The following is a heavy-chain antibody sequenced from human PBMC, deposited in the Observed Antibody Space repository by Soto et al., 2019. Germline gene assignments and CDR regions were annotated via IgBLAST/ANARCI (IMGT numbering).Heavy chain of an antibody. J-gene: IGHJ5*02. CDR1: GFTFSSYS. V-gene: IGHV3-21*01. D-gene: IGHD3-10*01. Sequence: SLRLSCAASGFTFSSYSMNWVRQAPGKGLEWVSSISSSSSYIYYADSVKGRFTISRDNAKNSLYLQMNSLRAEDTAVYYCARDFSRGSVRWFDPWGQGTLVTVSS. CDR2: ISSSSSYI. CDR3: ARDFSRGSVRWFDP.